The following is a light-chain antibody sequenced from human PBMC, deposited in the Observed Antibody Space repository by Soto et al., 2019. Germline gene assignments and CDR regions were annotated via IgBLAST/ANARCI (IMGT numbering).Light chain of an antibody. J-gene: IGKJ5*01. CDR1: QSVSSNY. V-gene: IGKV3-20*01. Sequence: EIVSTQSPGTLSLSPGERATLSCRASQSVSSNYLAWYQQKPGQAPRLLIYGASSRATGIPDTFSGSGSGTDFTLSISRLEPEDFAVYYCQQYSSSPITFGQGTRLEIK. CDR2: GAS. CDR3: QQYSSSPIT.